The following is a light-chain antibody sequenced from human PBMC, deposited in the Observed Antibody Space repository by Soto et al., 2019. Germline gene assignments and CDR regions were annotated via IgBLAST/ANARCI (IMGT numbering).Light chain of an antibody. CDR3: QSYDNSLNTIL. J-gene: IGLJ2*01. Sequence: QLVLTQPPSVSGAPGQRVTISCTGSGSNIGAGYDVHWYQQLPGTAPKLLIFANINRPSGVPDRFSGSKSGTSASLAITGLRAEDEADYYCQSYDNSLNTILFGGGTKLTVL. CDR1: GSNIGAGYD. V-gene: IGLV1-40*01. CDR2: ANI.